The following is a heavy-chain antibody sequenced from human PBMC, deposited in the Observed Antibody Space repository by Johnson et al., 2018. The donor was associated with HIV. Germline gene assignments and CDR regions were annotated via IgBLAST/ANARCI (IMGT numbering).Heavy chain of an antibody. CDR1: GFTFSSYA. CDR2: ISYDGSNK. V-gene: IGHV3-30*04. D-gene: IGHD5-12*01. J-gene: IGHJ3*02. CDR3: ARGRKDIEAADGLDNDAFDM. Sequence: VHLVESGGGVVQPGRSLRLSCAASGFTFSSYAMHWVRQAPGKGLEWVAVISYDGSNKYYADSVKGRFTISRYNSKNTLYLQMNSLRPEDTAVYYCARGRKDIEAADGLDNDAFDMWGQGTLVTVSS.